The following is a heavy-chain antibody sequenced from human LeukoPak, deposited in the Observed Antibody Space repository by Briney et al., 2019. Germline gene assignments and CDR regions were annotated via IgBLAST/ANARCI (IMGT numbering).Heavy chain of an antibody. Sequence: GGSLRLSCAASGFTFSSYSMNWVRQAPGKGLEWVAVISYDGSNKYYADSVKGRFTISRDNSKNTLYLQMNSLRAEDTAVYYCAKDQTTVTLIDYWGQGTLVTVSS. D-gene: IGHD4-17*01. J-gene: IGHJ4*02. CDR3: AKDQTTVTLIDY. CDR1: GFTFSSYS. CDR2: ISYDGSNK. V-gene: IGHV3-30*18.